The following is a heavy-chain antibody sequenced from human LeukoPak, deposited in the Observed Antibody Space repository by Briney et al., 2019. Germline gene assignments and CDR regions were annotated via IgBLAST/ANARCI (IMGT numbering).Heavy chain of an antibody. Sequence: GASVKVSCKASGGTFSSYTMSWVQQAPGQGLEWMGRIIPIFGTANYAQKFQGRVTITTDESTSTAYMELSSLRSEDTAVYYCARDMYYDSSGYYFRLSDYWGQGTLVTVSS. CDR1: GGTFSSYT. CDR3: ARDMYYDSSGYYFRLSDY. V-gene: IGHV1-69*05. J-gene: IGHJ4*02. CDR2: IIPIFGTA. D-gene: IGHD3-22*01.